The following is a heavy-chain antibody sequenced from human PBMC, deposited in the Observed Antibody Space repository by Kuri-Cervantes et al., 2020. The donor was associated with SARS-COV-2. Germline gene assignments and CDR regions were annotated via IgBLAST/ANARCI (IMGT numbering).Heavy chain of an antibody. CDR1: GFTFSSYG. CDR2: IWYDGSNK. D-gene: IGHD6-6*01. Sequence: GESLKISCAASGFTFSSYGMHWVRQAPGKGLEWVAVIWYDGSNKYYADSVKGRCTISRDSSKNTPYLQMNSLRAEDTAVYYCAKVDSSSSYYYYYGMDVWGQGTTVTVSS. CDR3: AKVDSSSSYYYYYGMDV. V-gene: IGHV3-33*06. J-gene: IGHJ6*02.